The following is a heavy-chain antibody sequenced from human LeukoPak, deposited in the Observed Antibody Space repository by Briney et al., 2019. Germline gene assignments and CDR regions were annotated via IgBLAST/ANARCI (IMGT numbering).Heavy chain of an antibody. D-gene: IGHD4-17*01. CDR3: ARDRGYGDYVGAFDI. CDR1: GFTFSSYS. V-gene: IGHV3-48*02. J-gene: IGHJ3*02. CDR2: ISSSSSTI. Sequence: GGPLRLSCAASGFTFSSYSMNWVRQAPGKGLEWVSHISSSSSTIYYADSVKGRFTISRDNAKNSLYLQMNSLRDEDTAVYYCARDRGYGDYVGAFDIWGQGTMVTVSS.